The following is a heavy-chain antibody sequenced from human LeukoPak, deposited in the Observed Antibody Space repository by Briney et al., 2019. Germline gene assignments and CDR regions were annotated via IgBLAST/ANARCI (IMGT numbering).Heavy chain of an antibody. CDR3: ARLWFGEFRFDY. J-gene: IGHJ4*02. CDR2: ISSNGGST. Sequence: GGSLRLSCAASGFTFSSYAMHWVRQAPGKGLEYVSAISSNGGSTYYANSVKGRFTISRDNSKNTLYLQMNSLRAEDTAVYYCARLWFGEFRFDYWGQGTLVTVSS. V-gene: IGHV3-64*01. CDR1: GFTFSSYA. D-gene: IGHD3-10*01.